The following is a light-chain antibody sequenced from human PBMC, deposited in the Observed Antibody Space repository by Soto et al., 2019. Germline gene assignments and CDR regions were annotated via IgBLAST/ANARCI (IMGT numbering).Light chain of an antibody. CDR3: QQYNSYPLT. V-gene: IGKV1-5*03. Sequence: DIQMTQSPSTLSESVLDRVTITCLASQSIRSWLAWYQQKPGTAPKLLIYKASSLQIGVPSRFSGSGSGTEFTLTISSLQPDDFATYYCQQYNSYPLTFGGGTKV. CDR2: KAS. CDR1: QSIRSW. J-gene: IGKJ4*01.